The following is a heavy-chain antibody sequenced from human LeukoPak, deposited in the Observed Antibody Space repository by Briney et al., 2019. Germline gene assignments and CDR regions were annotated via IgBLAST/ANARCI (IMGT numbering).Heavy chain of an antibody. CDR3: AKEGFDSSGYYYYYYYMDV. CDR2: ISGSGGST. V-gene: IGHV3-23*01. CDR1: GFTFSSYA. J-gene: IGHJ6*03. D-gene: IGHD3-22*01. Sequence: GGSVRLFCAASGFTFSSYAMSWVREARGKGREWVSAISGSGGSTYYSDYVKGRFTISRDNSKNTLYLQMNSLRAEDTAVYYCAKEGFDSSGYYYYYYYMDVWGKGTTVTVSS.